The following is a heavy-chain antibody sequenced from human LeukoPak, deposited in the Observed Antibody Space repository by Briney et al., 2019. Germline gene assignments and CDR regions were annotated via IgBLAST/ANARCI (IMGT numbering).Heavy chain of an antibody. Sequence: GGSLRLSCAASGFTFSSYSMNWVRQAPGKGLEWVSYISSSSGTIYYADSVKGRFTISRDNAKNSLYLQMNSLRAEDTAVYYCARESGQLLFAFYYWGQGTLVTVSS. V-gene: IGHV3-48*01. D-gene: IGHD2-2*01. J-gene: IGHJ4*02. CDR2: ISSSSGTI. CDR3: ARESGQLLFAFYY. CDR1: GFTFSSYS.